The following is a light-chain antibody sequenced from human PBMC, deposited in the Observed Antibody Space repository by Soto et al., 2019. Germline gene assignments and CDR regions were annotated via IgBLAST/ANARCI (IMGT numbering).Light chain of an antibody. CDR1: SSNIGAGYD. CDR3: QSLRV. V-gene: IGLV1-40*01. Sequence: QSVLTQPPSVSGAPGQRVTISCTGSSSNIGAGYDVHWYQQLPGTAPKLLIYGNSNRPSGVPDRFSGSKSGTSASLAITGLQDEDEADYYCQSLRVFGTGTKVTVL. J-gene: IGLJ1*01. CDR2: GNS.